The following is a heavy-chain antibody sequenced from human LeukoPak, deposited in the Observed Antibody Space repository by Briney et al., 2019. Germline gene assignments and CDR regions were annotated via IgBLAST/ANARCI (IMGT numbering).Heavy chain of an antibody. CDR3: ARADYYGSPGHFGMDV. J-gene: IGHJ6*02. CDR2: IGGSGVTK. D-gene: IGHD3-10*01. V-gene: IGHV3-48*03. Sequence: GGSLRLSCAASGFTFSNYEMNWVRQAPGKGPEWISYIGGSGVTKRYADSVKGRFSISRDNAKNSLDLQMNSLRAEDKGVYYCARADYYGSPGHFGMDVWGRGTTVPVSS. CDR1: GFTFSNYE.